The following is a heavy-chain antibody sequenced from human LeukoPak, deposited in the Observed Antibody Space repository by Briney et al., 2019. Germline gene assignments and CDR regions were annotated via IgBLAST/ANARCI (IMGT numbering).Heavy chain of an antibody. CDR2: IYYSGST. CDR3: ARGYYDILTGYFDY. CDR1: GGSISSYY. D-gene: IGHD3-9*01. V-gene: IGHV4-59*01. Sequence: SETLSLTCTVSGGSISSYYWSWIRQPPGKGLEWIGYIYYSGSTNYNPSLKSRVTISVDTSKNQFSLKLSSVTAADTAVYYCARGYYDILTGYFDYWGQGTLSPSPQ. J-gene: IGHJ4*02.